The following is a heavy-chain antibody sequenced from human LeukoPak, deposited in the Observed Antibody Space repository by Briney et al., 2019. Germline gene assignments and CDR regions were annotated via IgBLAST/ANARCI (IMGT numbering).Heavy chain of an antibody. V-gene: IGHV3-23*01. CDR2: ISGSGGST. CDR1: GFTFSSYA. Sequence: PGGSLRLSCAASGFTFSSYAMSWVRQAPGKGLEWVSAISGSGGSTYYADSVKGRSTISRDNSKNTLYLQMNSLRAEDTAVYYCAKGHGDYDAFDIWGQGTMVTVSS. J-gene: IGHJ3*02. CDR3: AKGHGDYDAFDI. D-gene: IGHD4-17*01.